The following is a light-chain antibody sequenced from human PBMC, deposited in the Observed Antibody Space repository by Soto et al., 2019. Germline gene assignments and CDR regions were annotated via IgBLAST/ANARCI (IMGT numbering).Light chain of an antibody. V-gene: IGLV2-14*01. CDR1: SSDVGRYNF. Sequence: QSALTQPASVSGSPGQSITLSCTGTSSDVGRYNFVYWYQQHPGKAPKFIIYDVNNRPSGVSNRFSGSKSGDTASLTISGLQAEDEADYYCSSYTSSSTYVFGTGTKLTVL. CDR3: SSYTSSSTYV. J-gene: IGLJ1*01. CDR2: DVN.